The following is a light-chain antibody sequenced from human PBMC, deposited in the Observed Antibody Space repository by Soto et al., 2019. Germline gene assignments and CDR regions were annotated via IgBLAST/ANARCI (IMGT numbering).Light chain of an antibody. CDR2: GNR. CDR1: NSNLGAGYD. CDR3: QAYDYSLTAFV. J-gene: IGLJ3*02. Sequence: HSVLTQPPSVSGAPGQRVTISCTGNNSNLGAGYDVHWYQQLPGAAPKLVVFGNRNRPSGVPERFSGSKSGTSASLAITGLQAEDEADYYCQAYDYSLTAFVFGGGTKLTVL. V-gene: IGLV1-40*01.